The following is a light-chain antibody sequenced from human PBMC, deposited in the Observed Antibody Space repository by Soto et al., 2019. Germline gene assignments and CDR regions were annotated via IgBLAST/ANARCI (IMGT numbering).Light chain of an antibody. CDR1: QSVSSN. J-gene: IGKJ1*01. V-gene: IGKV3-15*01. CDR2: GAS. Sequence: EIVMTQSPASLSVPPGERATLSCRASQSVSSNFAWYLQKPGQAPRLLIYGASTRATAVPARFTASGSGTEFTLTISRLQSDDFGVYYCQQYDTLPRTFGQGTKVEIK. CDR3: QQYDTLPRT.